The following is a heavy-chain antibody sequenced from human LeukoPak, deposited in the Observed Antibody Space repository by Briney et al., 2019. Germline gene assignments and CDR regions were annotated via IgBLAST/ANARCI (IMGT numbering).Heavy chain of an antibody. Sequence: SGGSLRLSCAASGFTFNNYAMTWVRQAPGKGLEWVSAISGSGGSTYYADSVKGRFTISRDNSKNTLYLQMNSLRAEDAAIYYCAKGRSSSDYKDVWGQGTTVTVSS. J-gene: IGHJ6*02. CDR1: GFTFNNYA. CDR3: AKGRSSSDYKDV. D-gene: IGHD6-6*01. CDR2: ISGSGGST. V-gene: IGHV3-23*01.